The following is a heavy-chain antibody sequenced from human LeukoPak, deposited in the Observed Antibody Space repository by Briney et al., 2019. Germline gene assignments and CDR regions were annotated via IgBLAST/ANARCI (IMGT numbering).Heavy chain of an antibody. D-gene: IGHD3-22*01. CDR3: ASRIDYYDSSGYYPGAFDI. CDR2: IYPGDSDT. CDR1: GYSFTSYW. Sequence: GESLKISCKGSGYSFTSYWIGWLRQMPGKGLEWMGIIYPGDSDTRYSPSFQGQVTISADKSISTAYLQWSSLKASDTAMYYCASRIDYYDSSGYYPGAFDIWGQGTMVTVSS. J-gene: IGHJ3*02. V-gene: IGHV5-51*01.